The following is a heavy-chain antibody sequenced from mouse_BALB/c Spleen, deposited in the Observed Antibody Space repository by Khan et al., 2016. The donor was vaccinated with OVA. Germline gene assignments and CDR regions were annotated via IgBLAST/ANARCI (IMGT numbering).Heavy chain of an antibody. CDR1: GFSLTSYG. J-gene: IGHJ4*01. D-gene: IGHD1-1*01. V-gene: IGHV2-3*01. Sequence: QVQLKQSGPGLVAPSQSLSITCTVSGFSLTSYGVSWVRQSPGKGPEWLGVIWGDGSTNYHSTLISRLIISKDNSKSQVFLKLTGLQTDDTATYYCAKFTPDYYSMDYWGQGTSVTVSS. CDR3: AKFTPDYYSMDY. CDR2: IWGDGST.